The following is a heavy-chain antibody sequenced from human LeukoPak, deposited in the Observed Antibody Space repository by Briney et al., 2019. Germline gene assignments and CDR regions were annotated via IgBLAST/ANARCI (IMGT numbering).Heavy chain of an antibody. CDR3: ARGDDAFDF. J-gene: IGHJ3*01. V-gene: IGHV1-18*01. Sequence: ASVKVSCKASGYTFANYGIIWVRRAPGQGLEWLGWINTYNGHTNYVEKLQDRVTVTTDTSTSTVYMELRSLRSDDTALYYCARGDDAFDFWGQGTMVTVSS. CDR1: GYTFANYG. CDR2: INTYNGHT.